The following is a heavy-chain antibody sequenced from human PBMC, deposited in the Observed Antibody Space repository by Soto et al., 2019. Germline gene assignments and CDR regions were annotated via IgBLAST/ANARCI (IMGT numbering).Heavy chain of an antibody. V-gene: IGHV4-34*01. D-gene: IGHD2-2*01. Sequence: SETLSVTCAVYGGSFSGYYWSWIRQPPGKGLEWIGEINHSGSTNYNPSLKSRVPISVDTSKNQLSLKLSSVTAADTAVYYCARLYCSSTSCYYGMDVWGQGTTVTVSS. CDR1: GGSFSGYY. CDR3: ARLYCSSTSCYYGMDV. CDR2: INHSGST. J-gene: IGHJ6*02.